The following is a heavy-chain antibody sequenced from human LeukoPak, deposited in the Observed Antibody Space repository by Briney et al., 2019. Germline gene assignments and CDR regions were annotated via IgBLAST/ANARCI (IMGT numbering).Heavy chain of an antibody. CDR3: ARDVYCTSVSCYGFGMDV. Sequence: GASVKVSCKASDYSFLSYGISWVRQAPGQGLEWMGWVNPNNGDTHYAQKCQGRVTMTTDTSTGTANMELRSLRSDDTAVYYCARDVYCTSVSCYGFGMDVWGQGTTVTVSS. D-gene: IGHD2-2*01. V-gene: IGHV1-18*01. J-gene: IGHJ6*02. CDR1: DYSFLSYG. CDR2: VNPNNGDT.